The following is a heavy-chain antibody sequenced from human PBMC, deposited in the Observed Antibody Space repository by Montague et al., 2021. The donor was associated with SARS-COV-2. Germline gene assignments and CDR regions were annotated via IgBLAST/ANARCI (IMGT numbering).Heavy chain of an antibody. CDR2: IFYSGTT. CDR1: GGSIISSDHY. J-gene: IGHJ6*02. V-gene: IGHV4-39*07. D-gene: IGHD6-25*01. Sequence: SETLSLTCTVSGGSIISSDHYWAWIRQPPGGALEWIGNIFYSGTTYYNLSFQSRVTISIDTSKNQFSLKVTSVVAADTAVYYCVRDSDYAPPSGMDVWGHGTTVIVSS. CDR3: VRDSDYAPPSGMDV.